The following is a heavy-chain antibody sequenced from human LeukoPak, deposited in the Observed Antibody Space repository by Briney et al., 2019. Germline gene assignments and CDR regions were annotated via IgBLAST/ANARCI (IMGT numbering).Heavy chain of an antibody. CDR1: GGSFSGYY. D-gene: IGHD5-18*01. Sequence: SETLSLTCAVYGGSFSGYYWSWIRQPPGKGLEWIGEINHSGSTNYNPSLKSRVTISVDTSKNQFSLKLSSVTAADTAVYYCARERVVDTAMVTLDAFDIWGQGTMVTVSS. CDR3: ARERVVDTAMVTLDAFDI. V-gene: IGHV4-34*01. CDR2: INHSGST. J-gene: IGHJ3*02.